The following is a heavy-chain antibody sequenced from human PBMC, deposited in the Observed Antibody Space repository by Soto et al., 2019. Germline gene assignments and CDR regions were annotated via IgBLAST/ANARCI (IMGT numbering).Heavy chain of an antibody. V-gene: IGHV3-74*01. Sequence: EVQLVESGGGLVQPGGSLRLSCAASGFTFSNYWMHWVRQAPGKGLAWVARIDHDGSTDYAGSVRGRFTVSRDNAESMLYLQMISLRDDDTALYYCVSDSHGDYWGQGTLVTVSS. CDR2: IDHDGST. J-gene: IGHJ4*02. CDR1: GFTFSNYW. CDR3: VSDSHGDY.